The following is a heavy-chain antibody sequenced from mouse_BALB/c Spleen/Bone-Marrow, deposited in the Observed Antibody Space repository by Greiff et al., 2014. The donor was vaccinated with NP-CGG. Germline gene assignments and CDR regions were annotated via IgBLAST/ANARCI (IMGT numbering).Heavy chain of an antibody. CDR2: IDPANGNT. CDR3: AIYYYGSSGFAY. J-gene: IGHJ3*01. D-gene: IGHD1-1*01. Sequence: VQLKESGAELVKPGASVKLSCTASGFNIKDTYMHWVKQRPEQGLEWIGRIDPANGNTKYDPKFQGKATITADTSSNTAYLQLSSLTSEDTAVYYCAIYYYGSSGFAYWGQGTLVTASA. CDR1: GFNIKDTY. V-gene: IGHV14-3*02.